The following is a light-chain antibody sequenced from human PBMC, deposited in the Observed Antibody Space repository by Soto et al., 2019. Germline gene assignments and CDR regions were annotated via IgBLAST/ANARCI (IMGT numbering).Light chain of an antibody. CDR2: GNS. Sequence: QSALTQPPSVSGAPGQRVTISCTRSSSNIGAGYDVHWYQQLPGTAPKLLMYGNSNRPSGVPDRFSGSKSGTSASLAITGLQAEDEADYYCQSYDSSLSGWVFGGGTKLTVL. J-gene: IGLJ3*02. V-gene: IGLV1-40*01. CDR1: SSNIGAGYD. CDR3: QSYDSSLSGWV.